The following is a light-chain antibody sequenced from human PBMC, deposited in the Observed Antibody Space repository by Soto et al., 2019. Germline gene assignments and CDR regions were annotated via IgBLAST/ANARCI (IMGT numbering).Light chain of an antibody. CDR3: SSYTGGSTYV. J-gene: IGLJ1*01. V-gene: IGLV2-14*01. CDR1: SSDIGGYKY. Sequence: SVLTPPASVSGSPGQSITISCTGTSSDIGGYKYVSWYQQHPGKAPKLMIYDVSNRPSGVSNRFSGSKTGNTATLTISGLQGEDEAEYYCSSYTGGSTYVFGTGTKVTVL. CDR2: DVS.